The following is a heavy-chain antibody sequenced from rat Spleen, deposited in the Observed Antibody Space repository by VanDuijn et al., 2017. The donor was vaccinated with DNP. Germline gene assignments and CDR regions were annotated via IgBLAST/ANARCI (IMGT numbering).Heavy chain of an antibody. CDR1: GFIFSNYW. Sequence: EVQLVESGGGPVQPGRSLKLSCVASGFIFSNYWMTWIRQAPGKGLEWVASISSGNGGTYYLDSVKDRFTVSRDNAKSTLNLQMDSLRSEDTATYYCAKENYGGYRGDYFDYWGQGVMVTVSS. J-gene: IGHJ2*01. CDR2: ISSGNGGT. V-gene: IGHV5-31*01. CDR3: AKENYGGYRGDYFDY. D-gene: IGHD1-11*01.